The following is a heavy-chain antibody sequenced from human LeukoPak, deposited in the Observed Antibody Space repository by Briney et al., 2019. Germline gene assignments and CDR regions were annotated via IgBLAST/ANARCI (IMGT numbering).Heavy chain of an antibody. Sequence: SVKVSCKASGGTFSSYAISWVRQAPGQGLEWMGGIIPIFGTANYAQRFQGRVTITTDESTSTAYMELSSLRSEDTAVYYCAIAVAGTVGWFDPWGQGTQVTVSS. CDR1: GGTFSSYA. J-gene: IGHJ5*02. CDR2: IIPIFGTA. D-gene: IGHD6-19*01. V-gene: IGHV1-69*05. CDR3: AIAVAGTVGWFDP.